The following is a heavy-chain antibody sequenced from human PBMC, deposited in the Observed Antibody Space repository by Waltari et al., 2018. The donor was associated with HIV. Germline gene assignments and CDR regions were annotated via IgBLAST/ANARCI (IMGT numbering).Heavy chain of an antibody. CDR1: GITFSNYN. CDR3: ARASSRGNSNY. V-gene: IGHV3-48*02. CDR2: ISSSSSSTI. D-gene: IGHD2-21*02. J-gene: IGHJ4*02. Sequence: EVQMVESGGGLVQPGGSLRLSCAASGITFSNYNINWVRQAPGKGLEWVSDISSSSSSTIYYADSVKVRFTISRDNAKNSLYLQMNSLRDEDTAVYYCARASSRGNSNYWGQGTLVTVSS.